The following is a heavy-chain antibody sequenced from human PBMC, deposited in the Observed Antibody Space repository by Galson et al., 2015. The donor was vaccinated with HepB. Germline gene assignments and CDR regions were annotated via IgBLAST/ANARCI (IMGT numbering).Heavy chain of an antibody. J-gene: IGHJ4*02. D-gene: IGHD3-10*01. CDR2: IYYGGRT. V-gene: IGHV4-39*07. CDR3: ARAKEGRGYFDY. Sequence: SETLSLTCAVSGVSISSSLYYWGWIRQSPKKGLEWIGSIYYGGRTYFSPSLQSRVTISVDKSKNQFSLKLTSVTAADTAVYYCARAKEGRGYFDYWGQGTLVTVSS. CDR1: GVSISSSLYY.